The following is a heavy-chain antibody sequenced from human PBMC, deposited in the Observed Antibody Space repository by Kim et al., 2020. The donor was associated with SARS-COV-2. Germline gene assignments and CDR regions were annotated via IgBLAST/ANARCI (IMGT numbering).Heavy chain of an antibody. V-gene: IGHV3-9*01. Sequence: VKGRFTIPRDNAKNSLYLQMNSLRAEDTALYSCAKDISSMVRGCNWFDPWGQGTLVTVSS. J-gene: IGHJ5*02. CDR3: AKDISSMVRGCNWFDP. D-gene: IGHD3-10*01.